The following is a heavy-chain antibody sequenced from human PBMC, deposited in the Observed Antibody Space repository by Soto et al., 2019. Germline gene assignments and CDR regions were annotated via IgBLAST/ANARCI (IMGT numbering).Heavy chain of an antibody. Sequence: QVQLVQSGAEVKKPGSSVKVSCKASGGTFSSYAISWVRQAPGQGLEWMRGIIPIFGTANYAQKFQGRVTITADESTSTAYMELSSLRSEDTAVYYCARTPRPIWSGYYSNYYYGMDVWGQGTTVTVSS. J-gene: IGHJ6*02. D-gene: IGHD3-3*01. V-gene: IGHV1-69*01. CDR3: ARTPRPIWSGYYSNYYYGMDV. CDR1: GGTFSSYA. CDR2: IIPIFGTA.